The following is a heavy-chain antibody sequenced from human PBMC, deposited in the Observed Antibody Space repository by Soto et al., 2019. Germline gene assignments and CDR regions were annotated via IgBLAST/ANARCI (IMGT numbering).Heavy chain of an antibody. Sequence: PSETLSLTCTVSGTSISSYYWSWIRQPPGKGLEWISNIHYSGTTKYNPSLSSRVTLSVDTSKNQLSLKMTSGTAADKAMYFCARYNSYAIDYWGRGTLVT. CDR1: GTSISSYY. J-gene: IGHJ4*02. CDR3: ARYNSYAIDY. V-gene: IGHV4-59*01. CDR2: IHYSGTT. D-gene: IGHD2-8*01.